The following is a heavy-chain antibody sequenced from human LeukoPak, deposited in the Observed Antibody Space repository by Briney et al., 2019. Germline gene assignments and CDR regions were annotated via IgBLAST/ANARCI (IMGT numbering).Heavy chain of an antibody. CDR1: GFRFSTYW. Sequence: GSLSLSFAAFGFRFSTYWMTWVRQAPGKGLECVANIKTDGSETYYLDSVKGRFTVSRDNAKNSLYLQMNSLRVEDTAVYFCTRDLNHDSSGWGQGTLVTVSS. CDR2: IKTDGSET. D-gene: IGHD3-22*01. J-gene: IGHJ4*02. V-gene: IGHV3-7*01. CDR3: TRDLNHDSSG.